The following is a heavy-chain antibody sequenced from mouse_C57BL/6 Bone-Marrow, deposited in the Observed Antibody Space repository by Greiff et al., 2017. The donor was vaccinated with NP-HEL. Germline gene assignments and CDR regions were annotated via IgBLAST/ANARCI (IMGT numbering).Heavy chain of an antibody. J-gene: IGHJ3*01. V-gene: IGHV5-4*01. D-gene: IGHD2-14*01. CDR3: ARDFGVLAY. CDR1: GFTFSSYA. CDR2: ISDGGSYT. Sequence: EVHLVESGGGLVKPGGSLKLSCAASGFTFSSYAMSWVRQTPEKRLEWVATISDGGSYTYYPDNVKGRFTISRDNAKNNLYLQISHLKSEDTAMYYCARDFGVLAYWGQGTLVTVSA.